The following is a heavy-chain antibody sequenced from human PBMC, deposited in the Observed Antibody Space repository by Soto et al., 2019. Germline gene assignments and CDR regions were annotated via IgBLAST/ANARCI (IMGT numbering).Heavy chain of an antibody. CDR2: IYPGDSDT. Sequence: GESLKISCKGSGYSFTSYWIGWVRQMPGKGLEWMGIIYPGDSDTRYSPSFQGQVTISADKSISTAYLQWSSLKASDTAMYYCARGLCSGGSCYFWFDPWGQGTLVTV. CDR1: GYSFTSYW. D-gene: IGHD2-15*01. V-gene: IGHV5-51*01. CDR3: ARGLCSGGSCYFWFDP. J-gene: IGHJ5*02.